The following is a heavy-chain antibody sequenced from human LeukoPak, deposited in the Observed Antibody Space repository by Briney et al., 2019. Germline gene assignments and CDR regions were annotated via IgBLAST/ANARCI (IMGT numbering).Heavy chain of an antibody. CDR1: GFTFSLYA. J-gene: IGHJ3*01. CDR3: AKNRHYGSSFDAFDL. D-gene: IGHD3-10*01. CDR2: IRYDGGDK. Sequence: GGSLRLSCAASGFTFSLYAMGWVRQAPGKGLDWVTFIRYDGGDKYYTDSVKGRFTISRDNSRNTLYLQMDSLRAEDTAVYYCAKNRHYGSSFDAFDLWGQGTMVSVSS. V-gene: IGHV3-30*02.